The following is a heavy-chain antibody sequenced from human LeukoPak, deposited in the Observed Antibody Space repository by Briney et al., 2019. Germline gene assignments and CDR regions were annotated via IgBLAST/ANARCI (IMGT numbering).Heavy chain of an antibody. J-gene: IGHJ5*02. CDR1: GFTFSSYA. D-gene: IGHD1-14*01. CDR2: ISYDGSNK. V-gene: IGHV3-30-3*01. CDR3: AGGMTVGP. Sequence: GGSLRLSCAASGFTFSSYAMHWVRQAPGKGLEWVAVISYDGSNKYYADSVKGRFTISRDNSKNTLYLQMNSLRAEDTAVYYCAGGMTVGPWGQGTLVTVS.